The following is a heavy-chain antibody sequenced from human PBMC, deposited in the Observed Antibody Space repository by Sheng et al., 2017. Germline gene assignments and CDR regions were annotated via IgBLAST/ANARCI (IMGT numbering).Heavy chain of an antibody. J-gene: IGHJ4*02. CDR2: IIGSGGSI. V-gene: IGHV3-23*01. D-gene: IGHD5-12*01. Sequence: EVQLLESGGGLVQPGGSLRLSCAASGFTFRNYGMGWVRQAPGKGLEWVSGIIGSGGSIYYADSVKGRFTISRDNSKNTLFLQMSSLRVEDTAVYYCTKDRDGYNQPVHYWGQGTLVTVSS. CDR1: GFTFRNYG. CDR3: TKDRDGYNQPVHY.